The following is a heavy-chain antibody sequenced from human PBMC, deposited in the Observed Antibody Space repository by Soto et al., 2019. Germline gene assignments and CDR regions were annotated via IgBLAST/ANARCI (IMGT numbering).Heavy chain of an antibody. V-gene: IGHV3-21*01. CDR2: ISTTSTYI. D-gene: IGHD3-9*01. CDR3: ARDFKYDILTSYYGMDV. J-gene: IGHJ6*02. CDR1: GFTFSSYS. Sequence: EVQLVESGGGLVQPGGSLRLSCAASGFTFSSYSMIWVRLAPGQGLEWVSSISTTSTYIYYADSVKGRFTISRDNAKNSLFLQMDSLRAEDTAVYYCARDFKYDILTSYYGMDVWGQGTTVTVSS.